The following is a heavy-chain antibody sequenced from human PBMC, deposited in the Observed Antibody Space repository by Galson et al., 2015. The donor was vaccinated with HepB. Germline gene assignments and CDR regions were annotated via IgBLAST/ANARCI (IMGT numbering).Heavy chain of an antibody. D-gene: IGHD1-14*01. Sequence: SLRLSCAASGFTFSTYTMSWVRQAPGKGLEWVANIKQDGSEKYYVDSVKGRFTISRDNAKNSLYLQMNSLRAEDTAVYYCARSLPGDALDLWGQGTMVTVSS. V-gene: IGHV3-7*01. CDR3: ARSLPGDALDL. CDR2: IKQDGSEK. J-gene: IGHJ3*01. CDR1: GFTFSTYT.